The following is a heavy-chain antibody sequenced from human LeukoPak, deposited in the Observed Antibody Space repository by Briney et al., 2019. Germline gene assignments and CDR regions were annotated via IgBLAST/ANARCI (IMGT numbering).Heavy chain of an antibody. CDR1: GGSISSSGYY. CDR2: IYYSGST. CDR3: ARAHYGSSGYYFDY. D-gene: IGHD3-22*01. J-gene: IGHJ4*02. Sequence: SETLSLTCTVSGGSISSSGYYWGWVRQPPGKGLEWIGSIYYSGSTYYSPSLKSRVTISVDTSKNQFSLKLSSVTAADTAVYYCARAHYGSSGYYFDYWGQGTLVTVSS. V-gene: IGHV4-39*07.